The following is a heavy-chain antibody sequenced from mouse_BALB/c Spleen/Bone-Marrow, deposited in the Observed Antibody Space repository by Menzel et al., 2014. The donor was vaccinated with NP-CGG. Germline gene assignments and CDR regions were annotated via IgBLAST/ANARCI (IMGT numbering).Heavy chain of an antibody. J-gene: IGHJ2*01. CDR1: GFKIKDTY. CDR3: ARYRLGTYFDY. V-gene: IGHV14-3*02. D-gene: IGHD2-14*01. CDR2: IDPANGDT. Sequence: EVQLQQSGAELVKPGASVKLSCTASGFKIKDTYMHWVRQRPEQGLEWIGRIDPANGDTRYDPKFQGKATITADTSSSTACLQLSSLTSEDTAVYCCARYRLGTYFDYWGQGTTLTVSS.